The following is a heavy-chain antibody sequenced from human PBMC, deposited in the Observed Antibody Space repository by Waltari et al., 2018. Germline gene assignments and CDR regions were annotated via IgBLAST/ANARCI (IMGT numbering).Heavy chain of an antibody. CDR3: ARGSEYYYDSSGYYYPLFDY. CDR1: GGSISSGGYS. J-gene: IGHJ4*02. D-gene: IGHD3-22*01. Sequence: QLQLQESGSGLVKPSQTLSLTCAVSGGSISSGGYSWSWNRQPPGKGLEWIGYIYHSGSTYYNPSLKSRVTISVDRSKNQFSLKLSSVTAADTAVYYCARGSEYYYDSSGYYYPLFDYWGQGTLVTVSS. V-gene: IGHV4-30-2*01. CDR2: IYHSGST.